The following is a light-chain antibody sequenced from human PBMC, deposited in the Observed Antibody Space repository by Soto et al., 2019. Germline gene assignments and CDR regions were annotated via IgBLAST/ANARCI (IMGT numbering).Light chain of an antibody. Sequence: DIQMTQSPSTLYASVGDRVTITCRASQSISGWLAWYQQKPGKAPKLLIYKASSLESGVPSRFSGSGSGTEFTLTISSLQPDDFATFYCQQYNNYGSWTFGQGTKVDIK. J-gene: IGKJ1*01. CDR3: QQYNNYGSWT. CDR2: KAS. CDR1: QSISGW. V-gene: IGKV1-5*03.